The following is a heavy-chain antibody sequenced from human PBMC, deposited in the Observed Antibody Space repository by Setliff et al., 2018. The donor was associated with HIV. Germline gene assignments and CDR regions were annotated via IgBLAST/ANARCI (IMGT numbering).Heavy chain of an antibody. D-gene: IGHD3-10*01. J-gene: IGHJ4*02. CDR3: ARIYDYGSYYFDY. V-gene: IGHV4-61*02. CDR1: GGSISSGSHY. Sequence: PSETLSLTCTVSGGSISSGSHYWSWIRQPAGKGLEWIGRIYTSGSTNYNPSLKSRVTISVDTSKNQFSLKLSSVTAADTAVYYCARIYDYGSYYFDYWGQGTLVTVSS. CDR2: IYTSGST.